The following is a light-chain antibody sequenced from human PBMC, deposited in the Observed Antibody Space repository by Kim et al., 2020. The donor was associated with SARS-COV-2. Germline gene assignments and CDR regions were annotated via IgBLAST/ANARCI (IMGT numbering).Light chain of an antibody. CDR1: QSISSW. J-gene: IGKJ1*01. Sequence: DIQMTQSPSTLSASVGDRVTITCRASQSISSWLAWYQQKPGKAPKLLIYKASSLESGVPSRFSGSGSGTEFTLNISSLQPDDFATYYCQQYNSYSRTFGQETKVDIK. V-gene: IGKV1-5*03. CDR2: KAS. CDR3: QQYNSYSRT.